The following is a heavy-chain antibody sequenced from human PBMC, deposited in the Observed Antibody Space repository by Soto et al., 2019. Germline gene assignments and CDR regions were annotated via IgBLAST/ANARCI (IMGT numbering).Heavy chain of an antibody. CDR1: GFTFSNYC. CDR3: AREVGYSSGLGY. CDR2: INSGGTTT. D-gene: IGHD6-25*01. V-gene: IGHV3-74*03. J-gene: IGHJ4*02. Sequence: EVQLVESGGGFVQPGGSLRLSCTTSGFTFSNYCLHWVRQPPGKGLVWVSRINSGGTTTTNPDSVKGRFTISRDNATNRLYLQMNSLRAEDTAVYYCAREVGYSSGLGYWGQGTLVTVSS.